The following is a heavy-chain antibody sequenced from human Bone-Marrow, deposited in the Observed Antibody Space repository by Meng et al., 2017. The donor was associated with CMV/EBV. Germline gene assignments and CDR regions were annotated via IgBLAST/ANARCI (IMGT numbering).Heavy chain of an antibody. CDR3: ARIFIAARRNYFDY. Sequence: SGPSVNCGPYYWRSIRQPPGKGLGLIGEIDHSGNTNYNPSLQSRVTISVDNSKNQFSLKLSSVTAADTAVYYCARIFIAARRNYFDYWGQGTLVTVSS. V-gene: IGHV4-61*01. CDR1: GPSVNCGPYY. J-gene: IGHJ4*02. CDR2: IDHSGNT. D-gene: IGHD6-6*01.